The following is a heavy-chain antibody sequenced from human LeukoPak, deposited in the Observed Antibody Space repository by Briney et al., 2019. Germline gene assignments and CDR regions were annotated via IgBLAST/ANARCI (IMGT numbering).Heavy chain of an antibody. CDR1: GYTFTSYY. Sequence: GASVKVSCKASGYTFTSYYMHWVRQAPGQGLEWMGIINPSGGSTSYAQKFQGRVTMTRDTSTSTAYMELRSLRSDDTAVYYCARASGYYDSSGSPFDYWGQGTLVTVPS. D-gene: IGHD3-22*01. CDR3: ARASGYYDSSGSPFDY. V-gene: IGHV1-46*01. J-gene: IGHJ4*02. CDR2: INPSGGST.